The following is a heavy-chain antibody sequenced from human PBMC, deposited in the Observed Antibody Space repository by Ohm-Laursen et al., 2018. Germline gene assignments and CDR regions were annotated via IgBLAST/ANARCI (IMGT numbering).Heavy chain of an antibody. Sequence: GTLSLTCTVSGESISGYYWNWIRQPPGKGLEWIGEINHSRSTKYNSSFKSRVTISVDTSKNQFSLKLSSVTAADTAVYYCARQESSGWYPDYWGQGTLVTVSS. V-gene: IGHV4-34*01. CDR2: INHSRST. D-gene: IGHD6-19*01. J-gene: IGHJ4*02. CDR3: ARQESSGWYPDY. CDR1: GESISGYY.